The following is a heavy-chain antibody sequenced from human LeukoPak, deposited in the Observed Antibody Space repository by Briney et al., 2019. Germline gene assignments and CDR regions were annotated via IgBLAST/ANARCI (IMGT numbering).Heavy chain of an antibody. J-gene: IGHJ4*02. D-gene: IGHD6-19*01. CDR2: IYYSGSH. CDR3: ACASFRSGCSDDFDY. Sequence: SETLSLTCTLSGRSISSYYWSWLRQPPGKGLEWIGYIYYSGSHKYHPSLKGRVPIPVETSQNHFPLKMNPVAAGDRAVYSCACASFRSGCSDDFDYWGQGTLVTVSS. V-gene: IGHV4-59*12. CDR1: GRSISSYY.